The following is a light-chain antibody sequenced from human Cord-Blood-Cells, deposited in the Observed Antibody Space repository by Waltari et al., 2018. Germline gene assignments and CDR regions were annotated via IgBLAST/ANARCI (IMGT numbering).Light chain of an antibody. J-gene: IGLJ1*01. Sequence: QSALTQPRSVSGSPGQSVTLSCTGTSSDVGSYNYVSWYQQHPGKAPKLMIYDVSKRPSGVPDRFSGSKSGNTASLTISGLQAEDEADYYCCSYEGSYVFGTGTKVTVL. CDR1: SSDVGSYNY. CDR3: CSYEGSYV. CDR2: DVS. V-gene: IGLV2-11*01.